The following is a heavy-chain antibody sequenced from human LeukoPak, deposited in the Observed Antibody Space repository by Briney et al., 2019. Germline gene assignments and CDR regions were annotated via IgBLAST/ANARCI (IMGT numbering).Heavy chain of an antibody. CDR3: AENRCSGGSCYSGESS. D-gene: IGHD2-15*01. CDR1: GFTFGSYA. J-gene: IGHJ5*02. V-gene: IGHV3-23*01. CDR2: ISGSGSGI. Sequence: GGSLRLSCAASGFTFGSYAMSWVRQAPGKGLEWVSVISGSGSGIYCADSVKGRFSISRDNSKNTLYLQMNSLRAEDMAVYYFAENRCSGGSCYSGESSWGQGTLVTVSS.